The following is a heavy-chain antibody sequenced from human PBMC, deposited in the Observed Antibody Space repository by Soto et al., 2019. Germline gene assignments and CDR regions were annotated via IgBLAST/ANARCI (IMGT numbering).Heavy chain of an antibody. D-gene: IGHD4-17*01. J-gene: IGHJ4*02. CDR2: INPNSGGT. V-gene: IGHV1-2*02. CDR3: ASLDYGDYKWGY. CDR1: GYTFTGYY. Sequence: QVQLVQSGAEVKKPGASVKVSCKASGYTFTGYYMHWVRQAPGQGLEWMGWINPNSGGTNYAQKFQGRVTITADESTSTAYMELSSLRSEDTAVYYCASLDYGDYKWGYWGQGTLVTVSS.